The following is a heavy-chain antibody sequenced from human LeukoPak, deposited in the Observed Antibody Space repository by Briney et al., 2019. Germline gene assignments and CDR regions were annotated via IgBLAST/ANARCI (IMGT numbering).Heavy chain of an antibody. D-gene: IGHD2-15*01. Sequence: GASVKVSCKASGYTFTGYYMHWVRQAPGQGLEWKGWINPNSGGTNYAQKFQGRVTMTRDTSISTAYMELSRLRSDDTAVYYCARVRGTVVATVDYWGQGTLVTVSS. V-gene: IGHV1-2*02. CDR2: INPNSGGT. CDR3: ARVRGTVVATVDY. CDR1: GYTFTGYY. J-gene: IGHJ4*02.